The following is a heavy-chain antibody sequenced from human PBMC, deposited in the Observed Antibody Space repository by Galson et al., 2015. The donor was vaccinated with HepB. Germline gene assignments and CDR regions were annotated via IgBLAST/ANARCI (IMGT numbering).Heavy chain of an antibody. D-gene: IGHD4-17*01. CDR3: ARGSEYAGDYVGTYYYYMDV. Sequence: SVKVSCKASGYTFTSYDINWVRQATGQGLEWMGWMNPNSGNTGYAQKFQGRVTMTRNTSISTAYMELSSLRSEDTAVHYCARGSEYAGDYVGTYYYYMDVWGKGTTVTVSS. J-gene: IGHJ6*03. CDR1: GYTFTSYD. V-gene: IGHV1-8*01. CDR2: MNPNSGNT.